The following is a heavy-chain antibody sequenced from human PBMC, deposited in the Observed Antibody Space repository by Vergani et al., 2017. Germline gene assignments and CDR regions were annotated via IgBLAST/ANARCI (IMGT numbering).Heavy chain of an antibody. D-gene: IGHD6-13*01. CDR2: IEYNGKNR. V-gene: IGHV3-30*02. CDR3: AKEGPVTASGDY. Sequence: QVDLVQSGGGVVQPGGSLRLSCVASGFTFSDYCMHWVRQAPGKGLEWVAFIEYNGKNRYYADSVKGRFNVSRDNSKNTVYLQMNGLRPEDTGLYFCAKEGPVTASGDYWGQGAPVTVSS. J-gene: IGHJ4*02. CDR1: GFTFSDYC.